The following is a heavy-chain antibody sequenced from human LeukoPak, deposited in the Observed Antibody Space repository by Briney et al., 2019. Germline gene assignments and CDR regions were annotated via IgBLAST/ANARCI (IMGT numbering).Heavy chain of an antibody. V-gene: IGHV4-39*07. CDR2: IYYSGSP. D-gene: IGHD6-13*01. Sequence: SETLSLTCTVSGGPISTSTYYWGWIRQPPGKGLEWIGSIYYSGSPYYNPSLKSRVTISADTSNNQFSLKLSSVTAADTAVYYCARKPIVSSSWYYFDYWGQGTLVTVSS. CDR1: GGPISTSTYY. CDR3: ARKPIVSSSWYYFDY. J-gene: IGHJ4*02.